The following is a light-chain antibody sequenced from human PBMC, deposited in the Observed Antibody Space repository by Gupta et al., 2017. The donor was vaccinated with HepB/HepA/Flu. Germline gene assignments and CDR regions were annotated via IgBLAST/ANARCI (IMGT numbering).Light chain of an antibody. J-gene: IGLJ2*01. Sequence: QSVLTQSTSVSWTPGQRVTIPCSGSSSNVGRNNVNWYQQLPGTAPKLLIYYNDERPSGVPDRISGSKSGTSAPLAISGLQSEDEADYYCAAWDTSLNVVVFGGGTKLTVL. CDR1: SSNVGRNN. CDR3: AAWDTSLNVVV. CDR2: YND. V-gene: IGLV1-44*01.